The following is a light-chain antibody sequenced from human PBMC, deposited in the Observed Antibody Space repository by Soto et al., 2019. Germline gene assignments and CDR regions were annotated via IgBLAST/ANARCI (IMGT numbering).Light chain of an antibody. CDR1: SSNIGSNY. J-gene: IGLJ2*01. CDR2: RNN. V-gene: IGLV1-47*01. Sequence: QSVLTQPPSASGTPGQRVTISCSGSSSNIGSNYVYWYQQLPGTAPKLLIYRNNQRPSGVPDRFSGSKSGTSASLAISGLRSEDEADYYCAAWDDSLRGWSVVFGGGTKLTVL. CDR3: AAWDDSLRGWSVV.